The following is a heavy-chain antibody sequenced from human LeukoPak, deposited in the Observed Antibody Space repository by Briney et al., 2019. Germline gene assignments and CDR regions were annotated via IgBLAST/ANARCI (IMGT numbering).Heavy chain of an antibody. CDR2: LNPNSGDT. D-gene: IGHD5-24*01. CDR3: ARGRNIEMTTMSGGSDY. V-gene: IGHV1-2*02. CDR1: GYTFADYY. J-gene: IGHJ4*02. Sequence: ASVKVSCKASGYTFADYYMHWVRQAPGQGLEWMGWLNPNSGDTNYAQKFQGRVSMTRDTSISTAYMDLSDLRSDDTAVYYCARGRNIEMTTMSGGSDYWGQGTLVTVSS.